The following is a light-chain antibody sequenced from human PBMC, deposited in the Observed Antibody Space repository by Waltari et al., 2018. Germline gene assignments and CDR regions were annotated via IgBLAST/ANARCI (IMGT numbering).Light chain of an antibody. CDR2: GAS. CDR3: PQYHAWWP. CDR1: QSGSSH. J-gene: IGKJ1*01. V-gene: IGKV3-15*01. Sequence: ETAMTQSPATLSVSPGERATPVWRGSQSGSSHVAGDQQKPGQPPRLLIYGASTRAPGVPARVSGSGSGTEFTLTISSLQSEDSDFYCCPQYHAWWPFGLGTTLEIK.